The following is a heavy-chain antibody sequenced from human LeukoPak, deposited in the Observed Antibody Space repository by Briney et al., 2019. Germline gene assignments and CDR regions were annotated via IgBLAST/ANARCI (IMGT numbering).Heavy chain of an antibody. D-gene: IGHD1-14*01. Sequence: PGGSLRLSCAASGFTFRNYAMGRVRQAPGKGLEWVSAISTSGGTTYYADSVKGRFTISRDNSKNTLYLQMTNLRAEDTAVYYCAKDLTFDAFDIWRQGTMVTVSS. V-gene: IGHV3-23*01. J-gene: IGHJ3*02. CDR1: GFTFRNYA. CDR3: AKDLTFDAFDI. CDR2: ISTSGGTT.